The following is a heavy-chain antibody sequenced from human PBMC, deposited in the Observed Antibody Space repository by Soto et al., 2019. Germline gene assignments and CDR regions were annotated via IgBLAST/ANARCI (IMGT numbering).Heavy chain of an antibody. V-gene: IGHV1-18*04. J-gene: IGHJ4*02. Sequence: ASVKVSCKASGYTFTSYGISWARQAPGQGLEWMGWISAYNGNTNYAQKLQGRVTMTTDTSTSTAYMELRSLRSDDTAVYYCARNDNYYDSSGYYYAYWGQGTLVTVSS. CDR2: ISAYNGNT. CDR3: ARNDNYYDSSGYYYAY. D-gene: IGHD3-22*01. CDR1: GYTFTSYG.